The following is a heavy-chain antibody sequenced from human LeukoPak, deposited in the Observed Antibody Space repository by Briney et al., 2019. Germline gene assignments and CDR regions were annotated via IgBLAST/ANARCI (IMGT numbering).Heavy chain of an antibody. Sequence: SETLSLTCSVSGGSISGQYWSWIRQPPGKGLEWIGYIYYSGSTNYNPSLKSRATISVDTSKNQFSLKLSSVTAADTAVYYCARVNWYYFDYWGQGTLVTVSS. CDR1: GGSISGQY. V-gene: IGHV4-59*11. CDR2: IYYSGST. J-gene: IGHJ4*02. D-gene: IGHD3-16*01. CDR3: ARVNWYYFDY.